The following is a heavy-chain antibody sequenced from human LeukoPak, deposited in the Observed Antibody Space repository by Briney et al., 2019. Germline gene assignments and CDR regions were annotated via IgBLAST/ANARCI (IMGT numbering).Heavy chain of an antibody. CDR3: ARETYSNILTGTDY. D-gene: IGHD3-9*01. CDR1: GYTFTSYG. V-gene: IGHV1-18*01. J-gene: IGHJ4*02. Sequence: ASVKVSCKASGYTFTSYGISWVRQAPGQGLEWMGWISVYNGNTNDAQKFQGRVTMTTDTSTSTAYMELRSLTSDDTAVYYCARETYSNILTGTDYWGPGTLVTVSS. CDR2: ISVYNGNT.